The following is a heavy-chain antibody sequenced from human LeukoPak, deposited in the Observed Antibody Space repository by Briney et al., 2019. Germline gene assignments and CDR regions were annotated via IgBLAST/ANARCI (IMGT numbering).Heavy chain of an antibody. CDR1: GYTFTGYY. D-gene: IGHD2-8*01. J-gene: IGHJ5*02. CDR2: INPNSGGT. Sequence: GASVNVSCKASGYTFTGYYMHWVRQAPGQGLEWMGWINPNSGGTNYAQKFQGRVTMTRDTSISTAYMELSRLRSDDTAVYYCARGVRCMDRTYNWFDPWGQGTLVTVSS. V-gene: IGHV1-2*02. CDR3: ARGVRCMDRTYNWFDP.